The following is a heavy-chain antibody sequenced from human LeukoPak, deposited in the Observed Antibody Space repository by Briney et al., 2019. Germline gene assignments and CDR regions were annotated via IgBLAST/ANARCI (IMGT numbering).Heavy chain of an antibody. CDR2: INWNGGST. J-gene: IGHJ4*02. V-gene: IGHV3-20*04. CDR1: GFTFDDYG. Sequence: GGSLRLSCAASGFTFDDYGMSWVRQAPGKGLEWVSGINWNGGSTGYADSVKGRFTISRDNAKNSLYLQMNSLRAEDTALYYCASHGGAANPDDYGDYVTLFDYWGQGTLVTVSS. D-gene: IGHD4-17*01. CDR3: ASHGGAANPDDYGDYVTLFDY.